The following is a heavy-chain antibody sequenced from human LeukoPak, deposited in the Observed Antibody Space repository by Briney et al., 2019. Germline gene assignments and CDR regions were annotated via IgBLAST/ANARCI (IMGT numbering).Heavy chain of an antibody. J-gene: IGHJ4*02. Sequence: SETLSLTCAVYGGSFSGYYWSWIRQPPGKGLEWIGEINHSGSTNYNPSLKSRVTISVDTSKNQFSLKLSSVTAADTAVYYCARALPYGDYPPPDYWGQGTLVTVSS. CDR2: INHSGST. D-gene: IGHD4-17*01. CDR1: GGSFSGYY. CDR3: ARALPYGDYPPPDY. V-gene: IGHV4-34*01.